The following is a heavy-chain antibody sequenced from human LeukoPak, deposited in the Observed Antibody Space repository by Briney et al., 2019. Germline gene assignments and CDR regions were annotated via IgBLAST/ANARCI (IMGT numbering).Heavy chain of an antibody. V-gene: IGHV3-30-3*01. D-gene: IGHD2-15*01. CDR1: GFAFSSYA. J-gene: IGHJ4*02. CDR3: TTRSPARYCSDGACYSSADY. CDR2: ISYDGSNK. Sequence: PGGSLRLSCAASGFAFSSYAMHWVRQAPGKGLEWVAVISYDGSNKYYADSVKGRFTISRDDSKDTLYLQMNSLNTEDTAMYYCTTRSPARYCSDGACYSSADYWGQGTLVTVSS.